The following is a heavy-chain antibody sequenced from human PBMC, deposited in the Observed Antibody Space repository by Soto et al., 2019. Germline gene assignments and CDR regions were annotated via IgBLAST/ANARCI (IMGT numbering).Heavy chain of an antibody. CDR2: LYYSGSA. CDR3: ERGVGGSGLNWFDP. J-gene: IGHJ5*02. CDR1: GGSVSSGSYY. V-gene: IGHV4-61*01. D-gene: IGHD2-15*01. Sequence: SETLSLTFTVSGGSVSSGSYYWSWIWQPPGKGLEYIGYLYYSGSANYNPALNSRLTMSVDRSKSQFSMKLASVTAADTAVYYCERGVGGSGLNWFDPWGQGTLVPVSS.